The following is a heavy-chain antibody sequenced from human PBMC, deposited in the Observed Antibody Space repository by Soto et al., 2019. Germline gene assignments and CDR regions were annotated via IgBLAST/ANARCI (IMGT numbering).Heavy chain of an antibody. V-gene: IGHV4-59*01. CDR2: IYYSGST. CDR3: ASIVAARPGDWFDP. D-gene: IGHD6-6*01. Sequence: SGTLSLTCTVSGGSISSYFWSWIRQPPGKGLEWIGYIYYSGSTNYNPSLKSRVTISVDTSKNQFSLKLSSVTAADTAVYYCASIVAARPGDWFDPWGQGTLVTVSS. CDR1: GGSISSYF. J-gene: IGHJ5*02.